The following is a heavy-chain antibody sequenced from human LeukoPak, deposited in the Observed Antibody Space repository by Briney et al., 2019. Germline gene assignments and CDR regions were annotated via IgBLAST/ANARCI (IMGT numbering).Heavy chain of an antibody. D-gene: IGHD2-8*01. J-gene: IGHJ6*03. Sequence: GASVKVSCKASGYTFTSYAMNWVRQAPGQGLEWMGWINTNTGNPTYAQGFTGRFVFSLDTSVSTAYLQISSLKAEDTAVYYCARAWLMVYATRRRDYYYMDVWGKGTTVTVSS. CDR1: GYTFTSYA. V-gene: IGHV7-4-1*02. CDR2: INTNTGNP. CDR3: ARAWLMVYATRRRDYYYMDV.